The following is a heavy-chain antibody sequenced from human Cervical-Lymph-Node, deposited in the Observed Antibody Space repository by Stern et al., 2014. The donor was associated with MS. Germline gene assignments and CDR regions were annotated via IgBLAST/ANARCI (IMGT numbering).Heavy chain of an antibody. J-gene: IGHJ4*02. CDR3: ASRSLDY. Sequence: EVQLVESGGGLVQPGGSLRLSCAASGFTFRRTYMLWVRQAPGKGLEWVANIKPDGSEQHYVDAVKGRFIISRDNVKNSLSLQMNSLRVEDTAVYYCASRSLDYWGQGTVVTVSS. CDR2: IKPDGSEQ. CDR1: GFTFRRTY. V-gene: IGHV3-7*01.